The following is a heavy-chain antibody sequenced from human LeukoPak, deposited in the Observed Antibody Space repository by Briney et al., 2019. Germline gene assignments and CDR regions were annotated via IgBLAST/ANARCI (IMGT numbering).Heavy chain of an antibody. D-gene: IGHD4-11*01. V-gene: IGHV4-38-2*01. CDR3: ARNRSLTTTPGFDH. J-gene: IGHJ4*02. CDR2: IYHSGST. Sequence: SETLSLTCAVSGYSIRSGVYWGWIRQSPGKGLEWIGSIYHSGSTHYNPSLKSRVTISADTSKNQFSLMLSSVTAADTAVYYCARNRSLTTTPGFDHWGQGTLVTVSS. CDR1: GYSIRSGVY.